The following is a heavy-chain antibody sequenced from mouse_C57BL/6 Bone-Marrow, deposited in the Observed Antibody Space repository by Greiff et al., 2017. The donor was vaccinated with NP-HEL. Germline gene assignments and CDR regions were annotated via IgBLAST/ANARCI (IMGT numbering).Heavy chain of an antibody. V-gene: IGHV3-1*01. CDR1: GYSITSGYD. CDR3: ARWGLRRGYAMDY. J-gene: IGHJ4*01. Sequence: DVKLVESGPGMVKPSQSLSLTCTVTGYSITSGYDWHWIRHFPGNKLEWMGYISYSGSTNYNPSLKSRISITHDKSKNHFFLKLTSVTTEDTATYYCARWGLRRGYAMDYWGQGTSVTVSS. D-gene: IGHD2-4*01. CDR2: ISYSGST.